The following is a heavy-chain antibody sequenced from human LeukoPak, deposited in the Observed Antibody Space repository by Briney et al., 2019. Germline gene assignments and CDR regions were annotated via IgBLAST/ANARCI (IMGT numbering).Heavy chain of an antibody. J-gene: IGHJ4*02. CDR3: ARAKQGYCSGGSCKGYDY. V-gene: IGHV3-23*01. CDR1: GFTFSSYA. CDR2: ISNSDGST. D-gene: IGHD2-15*01. Sequence: GGSLRLSCAASGFTFSSYAMSWVRQAPGKGLEWVPTISNSDGSTYYADSVKGRFTISRDNSKNTLYLQMNSLRAEDTAVYYCARAKQGYCSGGSCKGYDYWGQGTLVTVSS.